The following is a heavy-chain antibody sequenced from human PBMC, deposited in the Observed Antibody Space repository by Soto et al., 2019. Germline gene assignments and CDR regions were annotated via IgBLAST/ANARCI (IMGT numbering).Heavy chain of an antibody. J-gene: IGHJ4*02. D-gene: IGHD4-17*01. Sequence: ASVKVSCKASGYTFTSYDINWVRQATGQGLEWMGEMIPICGNTGNAQKFQGRVTITADEATSTAYMELSSLRSEDTAVYYCARTLYGDNVDYWGQGTLVTVSS. CDR3: ARTLYGDNVDY. V-gene: IGHV1-8*01. CDR2: MIPICGNT. CDR1: GYTFTSYD.